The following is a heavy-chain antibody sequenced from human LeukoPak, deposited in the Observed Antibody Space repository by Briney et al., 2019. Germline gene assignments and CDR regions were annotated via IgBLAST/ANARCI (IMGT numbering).Heavy chain of an antibody. CDR3: ARGGGYSYGQNWFDP. CDR2: VYYSGST. Sequence: SETLSLTCTVSGGSISSSSYYWVWIRQSPGKGLEWIGYVYYSGSTYYNPSLKSRVTISVDTSKNQFSLKPSSVTAADTAVYYCARGGGYSYGQNWFDPWGQGTLVTVSS. CDR1: GGSISSSSYY. J-gene: IGHJ5*02. D-gene: IGHD5-18*01. V-gene: IGHV4-39*07.